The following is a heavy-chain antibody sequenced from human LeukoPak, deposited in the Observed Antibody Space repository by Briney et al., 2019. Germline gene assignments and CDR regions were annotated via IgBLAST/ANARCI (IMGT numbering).Heavy chain of an antibody. Sequence: SETLSLPCTVSGSSISSYYWSWIRQPPGKGLEWIGYIYYSGSTNYNPSLKSRVTISVDTSKNQFSLKLSSVTAADTAVYYCARGNWFTFDYWGQGTLVTVSS. CDR2: IYYSGST. J-gene: IGHJ4*02. V-gene: IGHV4-59*01. D-gene: IGHD1-20*01. CDR1: GSSISSYY. CDR3: ARGNWFTFDY.